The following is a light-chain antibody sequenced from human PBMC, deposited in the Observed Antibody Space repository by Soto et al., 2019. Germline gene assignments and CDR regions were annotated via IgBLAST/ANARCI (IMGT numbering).Light chain of an antibody. J-gene: IGKJ4*01. CDR2: TTS. CDR1: QSISTY. Sequence: DIQMTQSPSSLSASVGDSVTITCRASQSISTYLNWYQQKPGKAPKLLIYTTSTLQSGVPSRFSGSGSRTDFTLTISSLQPEDFATYYCQQSYSTLLSFGGGTKVEIK. V-gene: IGKV1-39*01. CDR3: QQSYSTLLS.